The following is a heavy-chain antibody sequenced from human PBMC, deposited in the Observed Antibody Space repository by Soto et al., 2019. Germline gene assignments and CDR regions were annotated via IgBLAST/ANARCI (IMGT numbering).Heavy chain of an antibody. CDR3: AMGTNDYGDYEDAFDI. J-gene: IGHJ3*02. CDR1: GFTFSSYG. CDR2: IWYDGSNK. V-gene: IGHV3-33*01. D-gene: IGHD4-17*01. Sequence: GGSLRLSCAASGFTFSSYGMHWVRQAPGKGLEWVAVIWYDGSNKYYADSVKGRFTISRDNSKNTLYLQMNSLRAEDTAVYYCAMGTNDYGDYEDAFDIWGQGTMVTVS.